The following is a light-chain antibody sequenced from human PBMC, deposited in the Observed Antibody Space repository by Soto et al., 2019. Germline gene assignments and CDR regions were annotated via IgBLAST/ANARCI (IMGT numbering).Light chain of an antibody. CDR2: WAS. CDR1: QSVLYSSNNKNY. CDR3: QQYHSTPKT. J-gene: IGKJ1*01. V-gene: IGKV4-1*01. Sequence: DIVMTQSPDSLAVSLGERATINCKSSQSVLYSSNNKNYLAWYQQKPGQPPKLLIYWASTRESGVPDRFSGSGSGTDFTLTISSLQAEDVAVYYCQQYHSTPKTFGLGTKVEVK.